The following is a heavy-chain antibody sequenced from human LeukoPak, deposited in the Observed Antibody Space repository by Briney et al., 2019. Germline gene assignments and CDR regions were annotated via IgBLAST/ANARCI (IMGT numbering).Heavy chain of an antibody. V-gene: IGHV3-7*05. J-gene: IGHJ4*02. CDR1: GFTFSNYW. D-gene: IGHD5-18*01. CDR3: ARDSGYSYADDY. CDR2: IKEDGTET. Sequence: PGGSLRLSCAASGFTFSNYWMIWVRQAPGKGLVWVANIKEDGTETRYVDSVKGRFTISRDNAKDSLYLQMSSLRDEDTAVYYCARDSGYSYADDYWGQGTLVTVSP.